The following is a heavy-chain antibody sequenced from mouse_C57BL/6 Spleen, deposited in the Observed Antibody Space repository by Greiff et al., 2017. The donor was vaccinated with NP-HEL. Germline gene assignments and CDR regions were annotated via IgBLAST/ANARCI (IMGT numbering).Heavy chain of an antibody. CDR1: GYPFPTYP. D-gene: IGHD2-4*01. Sequence: VKLQESGAELVKPGASVKMSCKASGYPFPTYPIEWMKQNHGKSLEWIGNFHTYNDDSKYNEKFKGKATLTVEKSSSTVYLELSRLTSDGSAVYYCARCDYDGAWFAYWGQGTLVTGSA. CDR3: ARCDYDGAWFAY. J-gene: IGHJ3*01. V-gene: IGHV1-47*01. CDR2: FHTYNDDS.